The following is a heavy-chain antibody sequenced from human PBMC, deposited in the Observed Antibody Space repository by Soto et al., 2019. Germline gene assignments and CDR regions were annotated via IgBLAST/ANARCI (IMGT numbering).Heavy chain of an antibody. CDR2: IYYSGVT. CDR1: GDPITSGGFF. D-gene: IGHD3-10*01. Sequence: QVQLQESGPGLVKPSQTLSLTCTLSGDPITSGGFFWTWIRQHPAKGLEWIGYIYYSGVTYYNPYLMSRATISVDTSKNQFSLNLSSVTAADTAMYYCARDLRGRRSGRFDPWGQGTLVTVSS. J-gene: IGHJ5*02. V-gene: IGHV4-31*03. CDR3: ARDLRGRRSGRFDP.